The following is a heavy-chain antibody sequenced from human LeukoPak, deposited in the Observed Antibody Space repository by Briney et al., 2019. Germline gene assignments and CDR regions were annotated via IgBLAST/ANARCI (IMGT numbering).Heavy chain of an antibody. CDR1: GYNFISNW. V-gene: IGHV5-51*03. D-gene: IGHD5-12*01. CDR3: ARVDRRGYSDYTAILPDY. CDR2: IYPGDSSI. Sequence: SGESLKISCKGSGYNFISNWIGWVRQMPGKGLECLGIIYPGDSSIIYSPSFQGQVTISADKSISTAYLQWTSLKASDTAMYYCARVDRRGYSDYTAILPDYWGQGTLVTVSS. J-gene: IGHJ4*02.